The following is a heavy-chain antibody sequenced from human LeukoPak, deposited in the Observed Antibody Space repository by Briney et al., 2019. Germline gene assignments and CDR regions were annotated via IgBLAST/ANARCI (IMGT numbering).Heavy chain of an antibody. D-gene: IGHD2-21*01. CDR2: IYHDGIT. CDR3: ARQGAFHIDY. CDR1: GASISSINW. J-gene: IGHJ4*02. Sequence: SETLSLTCAVSGASISSINWWSWVRQTPGKGLEWIGEIYHDGITNYNPSLKSRVTISVDKSKNQFSLNLSSVTATDTAVYYCARQGAFHIDYWGQGTLVTVSS. V-gene: IGHV4-4*02.